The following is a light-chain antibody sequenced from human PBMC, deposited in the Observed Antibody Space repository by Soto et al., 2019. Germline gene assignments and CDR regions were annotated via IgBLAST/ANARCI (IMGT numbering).Light chain of an antibody. V-gene: IGKV1-5*03. CDR1: QSISSW. CDR3: QQYNSYST. J-gene: IGKJ1*01. Sequence: DIQLTQSPSFLSASVGDRVTITCRASQSISSWLAWYQQKPGKAPKLLIYKASSLESGVPSRFSGSGSGTEFTLTISSLQPDDFATYDCQQYNSYSTFGQGTKVDIK. CDR2: KAS.